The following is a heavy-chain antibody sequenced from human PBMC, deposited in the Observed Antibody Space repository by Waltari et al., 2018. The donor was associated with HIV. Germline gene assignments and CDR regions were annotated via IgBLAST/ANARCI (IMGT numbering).Heavy chain of an antibody. D-gene: IGHD3-16*02. Sequence: QVQLVQSGAEVKKPGASVKVSCTASGYTFTSYAMHWVRQATEQRLEWMGWINAGNGNTKYSQKFQGRVTITRDTSASTAYMELSSLRSEDTAVYYCARDVGSLGDYVWGSYRLDAFDIWGQGTMVTVSS. J-gene: IGHJ3*02. CDR3: ARDVGSLGDYVWGSYRLDAFDI. CDR1: GYTFTSYA. CDR2: INAGNGNT. V-gene: IGHV1-3*01.